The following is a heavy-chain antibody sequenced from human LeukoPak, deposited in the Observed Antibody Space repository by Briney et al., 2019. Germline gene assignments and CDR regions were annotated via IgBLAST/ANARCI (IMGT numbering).Heavy chain of an antibody. V-gene: IGHV4-39*01. D-gene: IGHD3-3*01. CDR3: QSRFLEWLLDY. CDR1: GDSIRSNSYY. Sequence: SETLSLTCTVSGDSIRSNSYYWGWIRQPPGKGLEWIGSIYDTGSTFYNPSLKSRVIISVDTSKNQFSLKLSSVTAADTAVYYCQSRFLEWLLDYWGQGTLVTVSS. CDR2: IYDTGST. J-gene: IGHJ4*02.